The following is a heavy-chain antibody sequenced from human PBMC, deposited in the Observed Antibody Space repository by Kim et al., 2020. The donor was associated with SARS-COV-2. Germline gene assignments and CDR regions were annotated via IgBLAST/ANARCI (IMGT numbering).Heavy chain of an antibody. Sequence: SETLSLTCTVSGGSISRYYWSWIRQPPGKGLEWIGFIFHSGSTNYNPSLKSRVTISVDTSKNQFSLKLSSVTAADTAVYYCARGWGFIDYWGRGTLVTVSS. CDR3: ARGWGFIDY. CDR2: IFHSGST. V-gene: IGHV4-59*01. D-gene: IGHD3-16*01. J-gene: IGHJ4*02. CDR1: GGSISRYY.